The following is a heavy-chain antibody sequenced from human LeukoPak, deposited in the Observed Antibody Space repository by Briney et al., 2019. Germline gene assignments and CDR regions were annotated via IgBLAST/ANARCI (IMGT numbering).Heavy chain of an antibody. J-gene: IGHJ5*02. V-gene: IGHV4-39*07. CDR2: IYCSGST. CDR3: AREGGNDNGWFDP. D-gene: IGHD1-1*01. Sequence: SETLSLTCTVSGGSISSSSYYWGWIRQPPGKGLEWIGSIYCSGSTYYNPSLKSRVTISVDTSKNQFSLKLSSVTAADTAVYYCAREGGNDNGWFDPWGQGTLVTVSS. CDR1: GGSISSSSYY.